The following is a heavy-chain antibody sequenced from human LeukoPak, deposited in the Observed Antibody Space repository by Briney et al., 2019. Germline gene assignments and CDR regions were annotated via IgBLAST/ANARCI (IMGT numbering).Heavy chain of an antibody. CDR2: TVSRGTT. V-gene: IGHV3-23*01. D-gene: IGHD6-19*01. Sequence: GGSLRLSCAASGFTFTSYSMSWVRQAPGKGLEWVSSTVSRGTTQYADSVKGRFTVSRDTSKNTLYLQMNSLRADDTAVYYCAKCSTSAYTTGWCNWIDPWGQGTLVTVSS. CDR3: AKCSTSAYTTGWCNWIDP. CDR1: GFTFTSYS. J-gene: IGHJ5*02.